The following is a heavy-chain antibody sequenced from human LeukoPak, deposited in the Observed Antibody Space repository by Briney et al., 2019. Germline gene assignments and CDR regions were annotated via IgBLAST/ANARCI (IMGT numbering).Heavy chain of an antibody. J-gene: IGHJ6*03. CDR1: GFTFSSYS. CDR2: ISSSSTHI. D-gene: IGHD2-2*01. CDR3: ARDEGYCSSTSCNYYYYYMDV. Sequence: GGSLRLSCAASGFTFSSYSMSWVRQAPGKGLEWVSSISSSSTHIYYADSVKGRFTISRDNAKNSLYLQMNSLRAEDTAVYYCARDEGYCSSTSCNYYYYYMDVWGKGTTVTVSS. V-gene: IGHV3-21*01.